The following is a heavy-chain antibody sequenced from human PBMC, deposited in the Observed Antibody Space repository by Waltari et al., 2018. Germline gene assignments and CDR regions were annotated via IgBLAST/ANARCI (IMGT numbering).Heavy chain of an antibody. CDR3: ARLNYDYIWGSYPEGY. D-gene: IGHD3-16*02. V-gene: IGHV4-38-2*01. J-gene: IGHJ4*02. Sequence: QVQLQESGPGLVKPSETLSLTCAVSGYSISSGYYWGWIRQPPGKGLEWIGSIYHSGSTYYNPSLKSRVTISVDTSKNQFSLKLSSVTAADTAVYYCARLNYDYIWGSYPEGYWGQGTLVTVSS. CDR1: GYSISSGYY. CDR2: IYHSGST.